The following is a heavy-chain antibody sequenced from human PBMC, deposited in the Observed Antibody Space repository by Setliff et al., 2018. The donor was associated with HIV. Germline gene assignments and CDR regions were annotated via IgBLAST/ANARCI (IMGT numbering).Heavy chain of an antibody. Sequence: GGSLRLSCAASGFTFSNYSTNWVRQAPGKGLEWVSSISSGSSYIYYADSVKGRFTISRDNAKNSLYLQMNSLRAEDTAVYYCAKDRIRGYSGYDSLSFDYWGQGTLVTVSS. CDR2: ISSGSSYI. CDR1: GFTFSNYS. J-gene: IGHJ4*02. D-gene: IGHD5-12*01. CDR3: AKDRIRGYSGYDSLSFDY. V-gene: IGHV3-21*01.